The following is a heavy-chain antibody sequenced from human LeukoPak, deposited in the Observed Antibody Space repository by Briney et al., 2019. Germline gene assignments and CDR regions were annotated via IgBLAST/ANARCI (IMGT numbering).Heavy chain of an antibody. V-gene: IGHV1-3*01. CDR2: INAGNGNT. J-gene: IGHJ4*02. Sequence: ASVKVSCKASGYTFTSYAMHWVRQAPGQRLELMGWINAGNGNTKYSQKFQGRVTITRDTSASTAYMELSSLRSEDTVVYYCARVDGFGELYGHFDYWGQGTLVAVSS. CDR1: GYTFTSYA. CDR3: ARVDGFGELYGHFDY. D-gene: IGHD3-10*01.